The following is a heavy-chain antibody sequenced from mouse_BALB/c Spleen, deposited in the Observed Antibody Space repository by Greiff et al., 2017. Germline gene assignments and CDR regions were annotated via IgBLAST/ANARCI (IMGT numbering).Heavy chain of an antibody. V-gene: IGHV3-2*02. CDR2: ISYSGST. D-gene: IGHD2-14*01. CDR3: ARGGVRRDAMDY. Sequence: VQLKQSGPGLVKPSQSLSLTCTVTGYSITSDYAWNWIRQFPGNKLEWMGYISYSGSTSYNPSLKSRISITRDTSKNQFFLQLNSVTTEDTATYYCARGGVRRDAMDYWGQGTSVTVSS. CDR1: GYSITSDYA. J-gene: IGHJ4*01.